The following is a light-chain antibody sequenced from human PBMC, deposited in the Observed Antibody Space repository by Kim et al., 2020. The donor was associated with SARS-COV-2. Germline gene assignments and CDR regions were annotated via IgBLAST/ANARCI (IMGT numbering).Light chain of an antibody. CDR1: QGITHY. V-gene: IGKV1-27*01. J-gene: IGKJ1*01. CDR3: VKYDTALWT. Sequence: IQMTQSPSSLSASPGDRVTITCRESQGITHYLAWFQQKAGKIPRLLIYAASALRSGVPSRFSGSRSGTDFTLTISSLQPEDVATFYCVKYDTALWTFGEGSKVEIK. CDR2: AAS.